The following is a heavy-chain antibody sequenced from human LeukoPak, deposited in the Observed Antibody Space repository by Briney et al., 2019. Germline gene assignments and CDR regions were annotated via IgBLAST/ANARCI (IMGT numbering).Heavy chain of an antibody. CDR3: ASRTVTTNFNWFDP. Sequence: SETLSLTCAVYGGSFSGYYWSWIRQPPGKGLEWIGEINHSGSTNYNPSLKSRVTISVDTSKNQFSLKLSSVTAADTAVYYCASRTVTTNFNWFDPWGQGTLVTVSS. J-gene: IGHJ5*02. V-gene: IGHV4-34*01. D-gene: IGHD4-17*01. CDR1: GGSFSGYY. CDR2: INHSGST.